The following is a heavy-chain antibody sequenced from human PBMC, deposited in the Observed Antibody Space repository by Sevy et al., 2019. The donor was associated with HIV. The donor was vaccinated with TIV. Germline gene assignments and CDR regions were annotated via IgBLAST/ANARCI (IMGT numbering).Heavy chain of an antibody. V-gene: IGHV4-59*13. CDR1: GGSIRSYY. Sequence: SETLSLTCTVSGGSIRSYYWSWIRQSPGKGLEWIGYIYYSGSTNYNPSLKSRVTISADTSKKQFSLKLSSVTAADTAVYYCAGGGGPRSPPTSWGQGTLVTVSS. D-gene: IGHD3-10*01. CDR2: IYYSGST. CDR3: AGGGGPRSPPTS. J-gene: IGHJ4*02.